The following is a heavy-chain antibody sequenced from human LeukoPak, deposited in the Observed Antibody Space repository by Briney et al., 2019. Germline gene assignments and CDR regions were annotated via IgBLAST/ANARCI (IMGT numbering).Heavy chain of an antibody. CDR1: GGTFNSYA. D-gene: IGHD5-18*01. CDR2: IIPIFGTP. CDR3: ARSLQRGYSYGYGYFDY. Sequence: RGASVKVSCKASGGTFNSYAISWVRQAPGQGLEWMGGIIPIFGTPNYAQKFQGRVTITADESTSTAYMELSSLRSEDTAVYYCARSLQRGYSYGYGYFDYWGQGTLVTVSS. V-gene: IGHV1-69*13. J-gene: IGHJ4*02.